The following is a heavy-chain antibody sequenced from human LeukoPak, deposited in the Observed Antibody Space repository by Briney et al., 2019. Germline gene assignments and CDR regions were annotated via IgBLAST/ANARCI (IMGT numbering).Heavy chain of an antibody. V-gene: IGHV4-59*08. CDR1: GGSISSYY. J-gene: IGHJ3*02. CDR3: ARPLRALGAFDI. Sequence: PSETLSLTCTVSGGSISSYYWSWIRQPPGEGLEWIGYIYYSGSTNYNPSLKSRVTISVDTSKNQFSLKLSSVTAADTAVYYCARPLRALGAFDIWGQGTMVTVSS. D-gene: IGHD3-16*01. CDR2: IYYSGST.